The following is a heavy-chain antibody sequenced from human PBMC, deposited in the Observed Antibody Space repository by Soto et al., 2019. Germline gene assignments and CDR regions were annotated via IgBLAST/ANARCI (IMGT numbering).Heavy chain of an antibody. J-gene: IGHJ6*03. CDR2: ISGSGGST. D-gene: IGHD3-16*01. CDR1: GFTFSSYA. Sequence: GGSLRLSCAASGFTFSSYAMSWVRQAPGKGLEWVSAISGSGGSTYYADSVKGRFTISGDNSKNTLYLQMNSLRAEDTAVYYCAKQLSDPWGPRGDDYYYMDVWGKGTTVTVSS. CDR3: AKQLSDPWGPRGDDYYYMDV. V-gene: IGHV3-23*01.